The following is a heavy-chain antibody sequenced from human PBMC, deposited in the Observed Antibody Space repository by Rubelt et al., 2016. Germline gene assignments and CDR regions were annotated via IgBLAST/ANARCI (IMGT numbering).Heavy chain of an antibody. CDR3: ARVGGYSYGQGWFDP. Sequence: QLQLQESGPGLVKPSETLSLTCTVSGGSISSSSYYWGWIRQPPGKGLEWIGSISYTGSTSYNPSLKSRVTISLHTSNRQFSMNLTSVTAADTAVYYCARVGGYSYGQGWFDPWGQGTLVTVSS. D-gene: IGHD5-18*01. CDR2: ISYTGST. V-gene: IGHV4-39*07. CDR1: GGSISSSSYY. J-gene: IGHJ5*02.